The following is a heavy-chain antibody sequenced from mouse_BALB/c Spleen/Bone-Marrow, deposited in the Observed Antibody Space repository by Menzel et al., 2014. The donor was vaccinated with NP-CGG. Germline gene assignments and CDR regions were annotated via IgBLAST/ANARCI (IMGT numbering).Heavy chain of an antibody. CDR3: ARERYYGSGRIFEY. J-gene: IGHJ2*01. CDR1: GFTFSSYG. Sequence: EVKLVESGGGLVQPGGSLKLSCAASGFTFSSYGMSWVRQTPDKRLELVATINSNGGSTYYPDSVKGRFTISRDNAKNTLYLQMSSLKSEDTAMYYCARERYYGSGRIFEYWGQGTTLTVSS. D-gene: IGHD1-1*01. V-gene: IGHV5-6-3*01. CDR2: INSNGGST.